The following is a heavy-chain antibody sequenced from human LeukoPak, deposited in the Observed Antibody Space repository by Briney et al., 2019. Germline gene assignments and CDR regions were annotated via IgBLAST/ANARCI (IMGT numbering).Heavy chain of an antibody. Sequence: PGGSLRLSCAASGFTFSSYALSWVRQAPGQGLEWVSAISGSGGSTYYADSVKGRFTISRDNSKNTLYLQMNSLRAEDTAVYYCAKGRAGDYGGKPRQGYWGQGTLVTVSS. V-gene: IGHV3-23*01. CDR2: ISGSGGST. J-gene: IGHJ4*02. CDR1: GFTFSSYA. D-gene: IGHD4-23*01. CDR3: AKGRAGDYGGKPRQGY.